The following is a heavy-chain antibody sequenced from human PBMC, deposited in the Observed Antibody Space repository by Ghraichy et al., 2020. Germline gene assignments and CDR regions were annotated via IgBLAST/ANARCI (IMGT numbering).Heavy chain of an antibody. D-gene: IGHD5-18*01. J-gene: IGHJ4*02. V-gene: IGHV3-7*01. CDR2: IKQDGSEK. CDR3: ARLYVDTAMADLFDY. CDR1: GFTFSSYW. Sequence: GGSLRLSCAASGFTFSSYWMSWVRQAPGKGLEWVANIKQDGSEKYYVDSVKGRFTISRNNAKNSLYLQMNSLRAEDTAVYYCARLYVDTAMADLFDYWGQGTLVTVSS.